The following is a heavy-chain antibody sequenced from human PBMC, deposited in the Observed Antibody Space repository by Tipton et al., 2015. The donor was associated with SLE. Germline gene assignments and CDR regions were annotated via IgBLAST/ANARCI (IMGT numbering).Heavy chain of an antibody. J-gene: IGHJ4*02. Sequence: TLSLTCAVYGGSFSGYYWSWIRQPPGKGLEWIGEINHSGSTNYNPSLKSRVTISVDTSKNQFSLKLSSVTAADTAVYYCARAPAHGSGFHFDYWGQGTLVTVSS. CDR3: ARAPAHGSGFHFDY. D-gene: IGHD3-10*01. V-gene: IGHV4-34*01. CDR1: GGSFSGYY. CDR2: INHSGST.